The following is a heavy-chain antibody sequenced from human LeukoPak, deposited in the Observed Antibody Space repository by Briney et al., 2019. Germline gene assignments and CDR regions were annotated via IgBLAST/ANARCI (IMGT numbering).Heavy chain of an antibody. CDR2: IYYSGST. D-gene: IGHD2-2*01. Sequence: SETLSLTCTVSGGSISSYYWSWIRQPPGKGLEWIGYIYYSGSTNYNPSLKSRVTISVDTSKNQFSLKLSSVTAADTAVYYCARYPPGGIVVVPNWYFDLWGRGTLVTVSS. V-gene: IGHV4-59*01. CDR3: ARYPPGGIVVVPNWYFDL. J-gene: IGHJ2*01. CDR1: GGSISSYY.